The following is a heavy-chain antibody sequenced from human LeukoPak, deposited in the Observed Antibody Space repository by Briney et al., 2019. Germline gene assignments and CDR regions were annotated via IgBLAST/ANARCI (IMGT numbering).Heavy chain of an antibody. D-gene: IGHD3-9*01. CDR2: IYTSGST. J-gene: IGHJ5*02. V-gene: IGHV4-61*02. CDR1: GGSISSGSYY. CDR3: ARGYYDILTGYFGWFDP. Sequence: SETLSLTCTVSGGSISSGSYYWSWIRQPAGKGLEWIGRIYTSGSTNYNPSLKSRVTISVDTSKNQFSLKLSSVTAADTAVYYCARGYYDILTGYFGWFDPWGQGTLVTVSS.